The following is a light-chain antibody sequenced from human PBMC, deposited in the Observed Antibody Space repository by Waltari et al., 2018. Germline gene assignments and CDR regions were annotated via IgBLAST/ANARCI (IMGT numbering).Light chain of an antibody. CDR3: QHYVRLPVA. V-gene: IGKV3-20*01. J-gene: IGKJ1*01. CDR2: GAS. Sequence: EIVLTQWPSTLDVSQGARATLSCRASESVRTALAWYQQKPGQAPRLLIFGASNRAIGIPDRFSGGGSGTDFSLTISRLEPEDFAVYFCQHYVRLPVAFGQGTKVDVK. CDR1: ESVRTA.